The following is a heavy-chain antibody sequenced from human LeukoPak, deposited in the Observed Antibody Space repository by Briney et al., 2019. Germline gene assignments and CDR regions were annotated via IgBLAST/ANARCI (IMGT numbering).Heavy chain of an antibody. Sequence: GSLRLSCAASGFTFSSYAMHWVRQAPGKGLEWVAVISYDGSNKYYTDSVKGRFTISRDNPKNTLYLEMNSLRAEDTAEYYCARESLDDDAFDIWGQGTMVAVSS. V-gene: IGHV3-30-3*01. CDR1: GFTFSSYA. CDR2: ISYDGSNK. CDR3: ARESLDDDAFDI. J-gene: IGHJ3*02. D-gene: IGHD1-26*01.